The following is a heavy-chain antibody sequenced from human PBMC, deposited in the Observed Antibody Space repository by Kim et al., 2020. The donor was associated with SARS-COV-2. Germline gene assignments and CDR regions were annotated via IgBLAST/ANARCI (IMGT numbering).Heavy chain of an antibody. Sequence: SQKFQGRVTITGDTSASTGYMELSSLRSEDTAVYYCARGGVGSYYYGMDVWGQGTTVTVSS. CDR3: ARGGVGSYYYGMDV. D-gene: IGHD3-10*01. V-gene: IGHV1-3*01. J-gene: IGHJ6*02.